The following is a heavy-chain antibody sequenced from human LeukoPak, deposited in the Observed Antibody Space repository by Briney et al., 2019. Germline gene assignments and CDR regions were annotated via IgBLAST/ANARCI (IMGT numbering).Heavy chain of an antibody. Sequence: SQTLSLTCTVSGGSISSGGYYWSWIRQHPGKGLEWIGYIYYSGSTNYNPSLKSRVTISVDTSKNQFSLKLSSVTAADTAVYYCARDRGDDYGDFNVAYYFDYWGQGTLVTASS. D-gene: IGHD4-17*01. V-gene: IGHV4-31*03. CDR3: ARDRGDDYGDFNVAYYFDY. J-gene: IGHJ4*02. CDR2: IYYSGST. CDR1: GGSISSGGYY.